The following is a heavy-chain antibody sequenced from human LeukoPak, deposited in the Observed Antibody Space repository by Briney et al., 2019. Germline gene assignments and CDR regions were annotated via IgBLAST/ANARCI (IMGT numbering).Heavy chain of an antibody. CDR3: ARSYYDSSGWPYDAFDI. D-gene: IGHD3-22*01. CDR1: GYTFTGYY. J-gene: IGHJ3*02. Sequence: SVKVSCKASGYTFTGYYMHWVRQAPGQGLEWMGRIIPILGIANYAQKFQGRVTITADKSTSTAYMELSSLRSEDTAVYYCARSYYDSSGWPYDAFDIWGQGTMVTVSS. CDR2: IIPILGIA. V-gene: IGHV1-69*02.